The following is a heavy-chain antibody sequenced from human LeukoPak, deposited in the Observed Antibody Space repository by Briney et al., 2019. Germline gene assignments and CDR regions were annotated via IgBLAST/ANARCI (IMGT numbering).Heavy chain of an antibody. CDR2: IYYSGST. D-gene: IGHD6-19*01. J-gene: IGHJ4*02. CDR3: AGHSSGWVDY. Sequence: PSETLSLTCAVYGGSFSGYYWSWIRQPPGKGLEWIGYIYYSGSTNYNPSLKSRVTISVDTSKNQFSLKLSSVTAADTAVYYCAGHSSGWVDYWGQGTLVTVSS. CDR1: GGSFSGYY. V-gene: IGHV4-59*08.